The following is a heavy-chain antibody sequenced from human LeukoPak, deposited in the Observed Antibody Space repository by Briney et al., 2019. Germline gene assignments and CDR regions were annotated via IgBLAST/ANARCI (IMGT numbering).Heavy chain of an antibody. J-gene: IGHJ4*02. D-gene: IGHD3-10*01. CDR1: GFTFDDNA. CDR2: ISSSSSTI. Sequence: GGSLRLSCAASGFTFDDNAMHWVRQAPGKGLEWVSYISSSSSTIYYADSVKGRFTISRDNAKNSLYLQMNSLRAEDTAVYYCASSGWDWGQGTLVTVSS. V-gene: IGHV3-48*01. CDR3: ASSGWD.